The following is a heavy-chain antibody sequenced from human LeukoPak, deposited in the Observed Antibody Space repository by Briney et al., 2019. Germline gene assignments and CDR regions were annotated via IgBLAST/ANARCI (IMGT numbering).Heavy chain of an antibody. Sequence: PSQTLSLTCTVSGGSISSGDYYWSWIRQPPGKGLEWIGYIYYSGSTYYNPSLKSRVTISVDTSKNQFSLKLSAVTAADTAVYYCARDNGIATIEGAFDIWGQGTMDTVSS. CDR1: GGSISSGDYY. D-gene: IGHD5-24*01. V-gene: IGHV4-30-4*08. CDR3: ARDNGIATIEGAFDI. CDR2: IYYSGST. J-gene: IGHJ3*02.